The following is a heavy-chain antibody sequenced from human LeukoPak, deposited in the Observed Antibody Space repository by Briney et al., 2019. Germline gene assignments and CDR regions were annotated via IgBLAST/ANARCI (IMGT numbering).Heavy chain of an antibody. CDR3: ASDSYSPEYFQH. V-gene: IGHV3-74*01. CDR1: GFTFSDYW. Sequence: GGSLRLSCAASGFTFSDYWMHWVRQAPGKGLVWVSRINSDGSSTRYTDSVKGRFTISRDNAKNTLYLQMNSLRAEDTAVYYCASDSYSPEYFQHWGQGTLVTVSS. CDR2: INSDGSST. J-gene: IGHJ1*01. D-gene: IGHD2-15*01.